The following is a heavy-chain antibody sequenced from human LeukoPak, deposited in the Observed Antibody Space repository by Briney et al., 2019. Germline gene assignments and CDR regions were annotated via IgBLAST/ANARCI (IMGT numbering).Heavy chain of an antibody. V-gene: IGHV3-11*04. CDR3: ARDLVVVPAAPFDY. D-gene: IGHD2-2*01. CDR2: ISSSGSTI. CDR1: GFTVSSNY. Sequence: GGSLRLSCAASGFTVSSNYMSWVRQAPGKGLEWVSYISSSGSTIYYADSVKGRFTISRDNAKNSLYLQMNSLRAEDTAVYYCARDLVVVPAAPFDYWGQGTLVTVSS. J-gene: IGHJ4*02.